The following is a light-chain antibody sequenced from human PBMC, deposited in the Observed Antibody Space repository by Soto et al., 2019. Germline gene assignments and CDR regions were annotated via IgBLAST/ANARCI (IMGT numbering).Light chain of an antibody. J-gene: IGKJ4*01. CDR2: DAS. CDR1: QGISSA. V-gene: IGKV1-13*02. CDR3: QQFQSYALT. Sequence: AIQLTQSPSSLSASVGDRVTITGRASQGISSALAWYQHKPGRAPRLLIYDASSLQSGVSSRFSGSGSGTDLTLTISSLQPEDFATYYCQQFQSYALTFGGGTKLEIK.